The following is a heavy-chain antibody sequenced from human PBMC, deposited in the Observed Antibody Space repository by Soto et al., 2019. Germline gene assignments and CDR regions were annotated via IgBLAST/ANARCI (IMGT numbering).Heavy chain of an antibody. Sequence: GGSLRLSCAASGFTFSNAWMSWVRQAPGKGLEWVGRIKSKTDGGTTDYAAPVKGRFTISRDDSKNTLYLQMNSLKTEDTAVYYCTTRYYYDSSGYYLDYWGQGTLVTVAS. CDR2: IKSKTDGGTT. CDR3: TTRYYYDSSGYYLDY. CDR1: GFTFSNAW. V-gene: IGHV3-15*01. J-gene: IGHJ4*02. D-gene: IGHD3-22*01.